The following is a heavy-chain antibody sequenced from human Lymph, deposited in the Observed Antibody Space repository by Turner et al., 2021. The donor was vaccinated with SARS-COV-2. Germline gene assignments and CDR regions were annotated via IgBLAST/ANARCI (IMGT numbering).Heavy chain of an antibody. D-gene: IGHD1-26*01. CDR3: ARMGSSSWYFDY. V-gene: IGHV3-7*01. CDR1: GFTFSYYG. Sequence: EVQLVESGGGLVQPGGSLRLPCAASGFTFSYYGMSWVRQAPGKGLEWVANIKQDGSEKYYVDSVKGRFTISRDNAKNSLFLQMNSLRAEDTAVYYCARMGSSSWYFDYWGQGTLVTVSS. J-gene: IGHJ4*02. CDR2: IKQDGSEK.